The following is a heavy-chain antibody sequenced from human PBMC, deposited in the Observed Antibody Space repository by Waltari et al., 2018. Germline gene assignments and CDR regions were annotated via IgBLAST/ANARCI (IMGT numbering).Heavy chain of an antibody. V-gene: IGHV4-4*07. CDR2: IYTSGST. CDR1: GGSISSYY. Sequence: QVQLQESGPGLVKPSETLSLTCTVSGGSISSYYWSWIRQPAGKGLEWIGRIYTSGSTNDNPSPKSRVTMAVDTSKNQFSLKLSSVTAADTAVYYCAAQGIAVAGNYYYYYMDAWGKGTTVTVSS. J-gene: IGHJ6*03. CDR3: AAQGIAVAGNYYYYYMDA. D-gene: IGHD6-19*01.